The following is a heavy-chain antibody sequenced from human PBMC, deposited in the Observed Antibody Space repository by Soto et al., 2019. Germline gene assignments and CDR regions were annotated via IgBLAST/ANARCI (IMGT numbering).Heavy chain of an antibody. V-gene: IGHV4-34*01. CDR2: INHSGST. CDR1: GGSFSGYY. Sequence: PSETLSLTCAVYGGSFSGYYWSWIRQPPGKGLEWIGEINHSGSTNYNPSLKSRVTISVDTSKNQFSLKLSSVTAADTAVYYCARGKVGAIGMDVWGQGTTVTVS. J-gene: IGHJ6*02. D-gene: IGHD1-26*01. CDR3: ARGKVGAIGMDV.